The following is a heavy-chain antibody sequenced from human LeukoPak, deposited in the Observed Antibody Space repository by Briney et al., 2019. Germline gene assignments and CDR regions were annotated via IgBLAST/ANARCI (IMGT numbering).Heavy chain of an antibody. D-gene: IGHD6-13*01. J-gene: IGHJ4*02. CDR2: LYTSGST. V-gene: IGHV4-4*07. CDR3: ARGAGNLDY. Sequence: SETLSLTCTVSGGSITDYHWIWIRQPAGKGLEWIGRLYTSGSTNYNPSLKSRVSMSVDTSKKQFSLRLSSVTAADTAMYYCARGAGNLDYWGQGTLVTVSS. CDR1: GGSITDYH.